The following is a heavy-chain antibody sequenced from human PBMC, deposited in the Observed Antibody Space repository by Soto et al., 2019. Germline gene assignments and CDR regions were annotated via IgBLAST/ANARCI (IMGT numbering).Heavy chain of an antibody. D-gene: IGHD3-3*01. CDR1: GYTFTSYG. V-gene: IGHV1-18*01. Sequence: QVQLVQSGAEVTEPGASVKVSCKASGYTFTSYGISWVRQAPGQGPEWMGWISVYNGNTKYAEKLQGRVNLTTDTSTSTAHMELRSLRADDTAVYYCARVYDFWSGYQTPFDYWGQGTLVTVSA. J-gene: IGHJ4*02. CDR3: ARVYDFWSGYQTPFDY. CDR2: ISVYNGNT.